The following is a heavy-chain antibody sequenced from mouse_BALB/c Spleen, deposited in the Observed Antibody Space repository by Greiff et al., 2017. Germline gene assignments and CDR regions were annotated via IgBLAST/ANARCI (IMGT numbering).Heavy chain of an antibody. CDR2: IDPANGNT. CDR3: ARLGNYGY. J-gene: IGHJ2*01. V-gene: IGHV14-3*02. D-gene: IGHD2-1*01. CDR1: GFNIKDTY. Sequence: EVQLQESGAELVKPGASVKLSCTASGFNIKDTYMHWVKQRPEQGLEWIGRIDPANGNTKYDPKFQGKATITADTSSNTAYLQVSSLTSEDTAVYYCARLGNYGYWGQGTTLTVSS.